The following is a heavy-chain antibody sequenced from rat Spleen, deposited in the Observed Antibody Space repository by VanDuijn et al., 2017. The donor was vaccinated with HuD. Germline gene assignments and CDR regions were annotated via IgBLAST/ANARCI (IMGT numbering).Heavy chain of an antibody. CDR2: IWTGGST. V-gene: IGHV2-30*01. CDR1: GFSLTSYN. Sequence: QVQLKESGPGLVQPSQTLSLTCTVAGFSLTSYNVHWVRQPTGKGLEWMGVIWTGGSTDYNSALKPRLSISRDTSKSQVFLKMNSLQTEDIATYYCARDGVQWGMDAWGQGASVTVSS. J-gene: IGHJ4*01. CDR3: ARDGVQWGMDA. D-gene: IGHD1-1*01.